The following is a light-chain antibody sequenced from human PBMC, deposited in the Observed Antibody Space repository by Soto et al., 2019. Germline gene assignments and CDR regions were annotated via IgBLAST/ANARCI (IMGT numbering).Light chain of an antibody. CDR1: QSVSSCY. CDR2: GAS. J-gene: IGKJ1*01. V-gene: IGKV3-20*01. CDR3: QQSVRSPWT. Sequence: IGVAQSPGTLSLSPGGGATLSWRASQSVSSCYLAWHQQKPRTAPKLLMYGASLSSSGTQDRCSGSGSGTDFPHTISRLAPEDFAVYYCQQSVRSPWTFGQGTKV.